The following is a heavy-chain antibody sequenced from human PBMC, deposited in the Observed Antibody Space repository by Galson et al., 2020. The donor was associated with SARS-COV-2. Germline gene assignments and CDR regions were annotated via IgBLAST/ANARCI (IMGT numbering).Heavy chain of an antibody. CDR1: GFIFSSYG. CDR3: ARGPPTPGYCGSASCYPDY. V-gene: IGHV3-30*03. J-gene: IGHJ4*02. D-gene: IGHD2-2*03. CDR2: ISYDGSNV. Sequence: GESLKISCAASGFIFSSYGMHWVRQAPGKGLEWVAVISYDGSNVYYADSVKGRFTISRDNSKNTLYLQMNSLRAEDTAMYYCARGPPTPGYCGSASCYPDYWGQGTLVTASS.